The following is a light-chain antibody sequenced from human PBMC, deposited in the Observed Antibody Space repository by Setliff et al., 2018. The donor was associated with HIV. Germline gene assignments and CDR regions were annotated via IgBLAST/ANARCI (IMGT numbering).Light chain of an antibody. J-gene: IGLJ1*01. Sequence: QSALTQPRSVSGSPGQSVTFSCTGSSSDIGGYDYVSWYQQHPGKAPKLMIFDVTKRPSGVPDRFSGSKSGSTASLTISGLQAGDEAVYYCCSYAGPTYVFGSGTKVTVL. CDR2: DVT. CDR3: CSYAGPTYV. CDR1: SSDIGGYDY. V-gene: IGLV2-11*01.